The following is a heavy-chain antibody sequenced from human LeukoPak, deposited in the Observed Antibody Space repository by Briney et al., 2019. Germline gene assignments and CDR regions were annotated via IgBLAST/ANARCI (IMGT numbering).Heavy chain of an antibody. CDR3: TRGSGAFSPFGF. J-gene: IGHJ4*02. D-gene: IGHD1-26*01. CDR2: VHLSGAS. Sequence: PSETLSLTCAVSGGSILTTNWWSWVRQPPGKGLEWIGEVHLSGASNYNPSLKSRVNMSIDKSKNQLSLELTSVTAADTAIYYCTRGSGAFSPFGFWGQGTLVTVSS. V-gene: IGHV4-4*02. CDR1: GGSILTTNW.